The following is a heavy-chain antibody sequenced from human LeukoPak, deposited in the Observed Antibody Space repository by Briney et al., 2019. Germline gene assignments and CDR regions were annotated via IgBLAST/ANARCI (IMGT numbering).Heavy chain of an antibody. J-gene: IGHJ4*02. CDR1: GYIFNSYG. V-gene: IGHV1-18*01. CDR2: ISVRNGFT. CDR3: ARDMRHYRNYDSSGYYYNFEY. D-gene: IGHD3-22*01. Sequence: ASVKVSCKASGYIFNSYGISWVRQAPGQGLEWMGWISVRNGFTRYAQKFQGRVTMTVDTSTSTAYMDLRRLRSDDTAVYYCARDMRHYRNYDSSGYYYNFEYWGQGTLVTVSS.